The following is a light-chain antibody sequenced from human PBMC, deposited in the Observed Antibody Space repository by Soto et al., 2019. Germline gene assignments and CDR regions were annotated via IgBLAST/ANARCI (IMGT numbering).Light chain of an antibody. CDR3: QQYGRSPLT. J-gene: IGKJ4*01. V-gene: IGKV3-20*01. Sequence: EIVLTQSPGTLSLSPGERATLSCSASQSVSSSYLAWYQQKPGQAPRLLIYGASSRATGIPDRFSGSGSATDFTLTISRLEPEDFAVYYCQQYGRSPLTFGGGTKVEIK. CDR1: QSVSSSY. CDR2: GAS.